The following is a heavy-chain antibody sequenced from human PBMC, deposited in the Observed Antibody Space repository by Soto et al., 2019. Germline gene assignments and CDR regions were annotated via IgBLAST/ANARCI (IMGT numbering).Heavy chain of an antibody. D-gene: IGHD2-8*02. CDR1: GYSFTNYW. Sequence: ESLKISCKGSGYSFTNYWITWVRQMPGKGLEWLGRVDPTDSYSNYSPSFQGHVTISADKSISTAYLQWSSLKASDTAMYYCARDAYSTAGRYFTYYSDPRDVWGQGPTGTVAS. CDR3: ARDAYSTAGRYFTYYSDPRDV. J-gene: IGHJ6*01. CDR2: VDPTDSYS. V-gene: IGHV5-10-1*01.